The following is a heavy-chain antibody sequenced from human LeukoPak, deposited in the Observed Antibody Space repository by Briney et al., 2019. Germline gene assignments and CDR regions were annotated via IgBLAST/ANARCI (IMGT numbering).Heavy chain of an antibody. V-gene: IGHV4-59*01. CDR2: IYYSGST. J-gene: IGHJ4*02. CDR3: ARDYCTNGVRYFDY. Sequence: PSETLSLTCTVSGGSISSYYWSWIRQPRGKGLEWIGYIYYSGSTDYNPSLKSRVTISVDTSKNQFSLKLSSVTAADTAVYYCARDYCTNGVRYFDYWGQGTLVTVSS. CDR1: GGSISSYY. D-gene: IGHD2-8*01.